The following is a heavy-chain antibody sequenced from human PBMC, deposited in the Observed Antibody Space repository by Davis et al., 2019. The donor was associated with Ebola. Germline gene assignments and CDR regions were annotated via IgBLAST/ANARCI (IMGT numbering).Heavy chain of an antibody. CDR3: ARAKPYSSSSGWYYYYYGMDV. Sequence: GGSLRLSCAASGFTFSSYGMHWVRQAPGKGLEWVAVISYDGSNKYYADSVKGRFTISRDNSKNTLYLQMNSLRAEDTAVYYCARAKPYSSSSGWYYYYYGMDVWGQGTTVTVSS. J-gene: IGHJ6*02. V-gene: IGHV3-30*03. CDR2: ISYDGSNK. D-gene: IGHD6-6*01. CDR1: GFTFSSYG.